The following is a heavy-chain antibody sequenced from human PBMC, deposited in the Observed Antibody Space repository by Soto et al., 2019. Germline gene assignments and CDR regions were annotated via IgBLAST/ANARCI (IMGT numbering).Heavy chain of an antibody. V-gene: IGHV4-59*01. D-gene: IGHD7-27*01. CDR1: GGSISSYS. Sequence: SETLSLTCTVSGGSISSYSWSWIRQSPGKGLEWIGYVYYTGDTNYNPSLKSRVTISVDPSKSQFSLKLNSVTAADTAVYFCARLGASRTLVWGQGTMVTVSS. CDR2: VYYTGDT. CDR3: ARLGASRTLV. J-gene: IGHJ3*01.